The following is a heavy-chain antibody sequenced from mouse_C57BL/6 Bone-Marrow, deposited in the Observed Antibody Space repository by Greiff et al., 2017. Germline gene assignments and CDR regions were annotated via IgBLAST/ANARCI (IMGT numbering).Heavy chain of an antibody. CDR2: IDPSDSYP. J-gene: IGHJ2*01. CDR1: GYTFTSYW. CDR3: ARERITTVVATPFDY. D-gene: IGHD1-1*01. V-gene: IGHV1-69*01. Sequence: QVQLQQPGAELVMPGASVKLSCKASGYTFTSYWMHWVKQRPGQGLEWIEEIDPSDSYPNYNQKFKGKSTLTVDKSSSTAYMQLSSLTSEDSAVYYCARERITTVVATPFDYWGQGTTLTVSS.